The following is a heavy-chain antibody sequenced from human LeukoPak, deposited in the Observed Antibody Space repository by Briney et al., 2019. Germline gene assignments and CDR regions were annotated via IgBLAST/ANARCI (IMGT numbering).Heavy chain of an antibody. Sequence: PSETLSLTCTVSTDSISSSSHHWGWIRQSPGKGLEWIGSIYYGRTTYYNPSLKSRVTISVDTSKNQFSLKLSSVTAADTAVYYCARLAAAGTFSRGRRPEFDYWGQGTLVTVSS. CDR3: ARLAAAGTFSRGRRPEFDY. CDR1: TDSISSSSHH. D-gene: IGHD6-13*01. V-gene: IGHV4-39*07. CDR2: IYYGRTT. J-gene: IGHJ4*02.